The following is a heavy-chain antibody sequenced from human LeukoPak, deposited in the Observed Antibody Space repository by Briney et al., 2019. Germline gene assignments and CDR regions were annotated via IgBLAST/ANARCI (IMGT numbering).Heavy chain of an antibody. CDR2: INTGGSST. D-gene: IGHD4-11*01. CDR3: ARSNQADDY. J-gene: IGHJ4*02. V-gene: IGHV3-74*01. CDR1: GFTLSNYW. Sequence: GGSLRLSCAASGFTLSNYWMHWVRQAPGKGLVWVSRINTGGSSTTYADSVKGRFTISRDNAKNTLYLQMNSLRVEDTAVYYCARSNQADDYWGQGTLVTVSS.